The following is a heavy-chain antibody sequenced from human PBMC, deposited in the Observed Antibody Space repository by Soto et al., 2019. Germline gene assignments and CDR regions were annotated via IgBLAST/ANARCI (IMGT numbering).Heavy chain of an antibody. Sequence: GSSVKVSSKASGGTFSSYAISWVRQAPGKQLEWLGGIIPIFGTANYAQKFQGRVTITADASTSTAYMELRSLRPQDTAVHYCARDCSSTSWHVRGMGVWGQGTTVTVSS. CDR2: IIPIFGTA. CDR3: ARDCSSTSWHVRGMGV. V-gene: IGHV1-69*13. J-gene: IGHJ6*02. CDR1: GGTFSSYA. D-gene: IGHD2-2*01.